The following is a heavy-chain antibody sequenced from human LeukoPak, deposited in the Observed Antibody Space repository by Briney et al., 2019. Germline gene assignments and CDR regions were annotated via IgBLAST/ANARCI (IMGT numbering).Heavy chain of an antibody. D-gene: IGHD2-15*01. CDR2: IGGSGDTT. J-gene: IGHJ3*01. Sequence: GGSLRLSCAASGFTFSSYAMSWVRQAPGKGLEWVSAIGGSGDTTYYADSVKGRFTISRDNRKNSLYLQMNSLRPEDTALYYCAKDRGGGSQLGDAFDVWGQGTMVRVSS. V-gene: IGHV3-23*01. CDR1: GFTFSSYA. CDR3: AKDRGGGSQLGDAFDV.